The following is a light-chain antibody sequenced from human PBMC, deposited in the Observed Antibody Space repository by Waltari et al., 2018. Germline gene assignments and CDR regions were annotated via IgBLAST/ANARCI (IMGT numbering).Light chain of an antibody. CDR3: SSYAHNNHFV. J-gene: IGLJ1*01. CDR1: NSDVGAYNY. Sequence: QSVLTQPPSATGSPGPSGTISCTGPNSDVGAYNYVSWYQQHPGKVPKLLIYEVTKRPSGVPDRFSGSKSGNTASLTVSGLQADDEADYYCSSYAHNNHFVFGTGTKVTVL. CDR2: EVT. V-gene: IGLV2-8*01.